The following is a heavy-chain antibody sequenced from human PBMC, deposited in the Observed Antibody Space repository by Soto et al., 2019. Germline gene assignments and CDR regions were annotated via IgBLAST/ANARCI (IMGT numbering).Heavy chain of an antibody. CDR3: ARGRDGSYSIFY. CDR1: GFTFSSYG. V-gene: IGHV3-33*01. CDR2: IWYDGSNK. D-gene: IGHD1-26*01. Sequence: GGSLRLSCAASGFTFSSYGMHWVRQAPGKGLEWVAVIWYDGSNKYYADSVKGRFTISRDNSKNTLYLQMNSLRAEDTAVYYCARGRDGSYSIFYWGQGTLVTVSS. J-gene: IGHJ4*02.